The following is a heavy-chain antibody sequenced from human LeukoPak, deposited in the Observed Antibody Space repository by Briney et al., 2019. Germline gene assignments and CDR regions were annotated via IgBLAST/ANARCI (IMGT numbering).Heavy chain of an antibody. CDR3: ARDLGMTTVTYNWFDP. Sequence: ASVKVSCKASGYTFTGYYMHWVRQAPGQGLEWMGWINPNSGGTNYAQKFQGRVTMTRDTSISTANMELSRLRSDDTAVYYCARDLGMTTVTYNWFDPWGQGTLVTVSS. V-gene: IGHV1-2*02. D-gene: IGHD4-17*01. J-gene: IGHJ5*02. CDR2: INPNSGGT. CDR1: GYTFTGYY.